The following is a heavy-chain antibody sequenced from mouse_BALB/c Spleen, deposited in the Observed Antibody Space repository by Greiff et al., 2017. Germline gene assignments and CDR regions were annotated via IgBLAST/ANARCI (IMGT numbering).Heavy chain of an antibody. CDR2: ISDGGSYT. CDR3: ARDYYGSSSFDY. J-gene: IGHJ2*01. CDR1: GFTFSDYY. D-gene: IGHD1-1*01. V-gene: IGHV5-4*02. Sequence: DVQLVESGGGLVKPGGSLKLSCAASGFTFSDYYMYWVRQTPEKRLEWVATISDGGSYTYYPDSVKGRFTISRDNAKNNLYLQMSSLKSEDTAMYYCARDYYGSSSFDYWGQGTTLTVSS.